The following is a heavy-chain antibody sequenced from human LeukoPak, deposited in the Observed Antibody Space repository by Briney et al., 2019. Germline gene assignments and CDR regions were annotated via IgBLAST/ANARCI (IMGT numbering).Heavy chain of an antibody. V-gene: IGHV3-30*02. Sequence: PGGSLRLSCAASGFTFSNYGMHWVRQAPGKGLEWVAFIRYDGSEKDYADSVKGRITTTRDNSKNTLYLHMNSLRAEDMAMYYCARLYYDSSGYYDAFDIWGQGTMVTVSS. CDR2: IRYDGSEK. CDR1: GFTFSNYG. J-gene: IGHJ3*02. CDR3: ARLYYDSSGYYDAFDI. D-gene: IGHD3-22*01.